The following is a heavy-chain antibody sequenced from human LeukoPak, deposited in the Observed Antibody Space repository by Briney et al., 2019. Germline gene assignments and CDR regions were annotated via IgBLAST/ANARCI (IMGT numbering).Heavy chain of an antibody. CDR3: ARDDVLRYFDWLLYPSPYYYGMDV. J-gene: IGHJ6*02. CDR2: ISYDGSNK. CDR1: GFTFSSYA. V-gene: IGHV3-30-3*01. Sequence: GGSLRLSCAASGFTFSSYAMHWVRQAPGKGLEWVAVISYDGSNKYYADFVKGRFTISRDNSKNTLYLQMNSLRAEDTAVYYCARDDVLRYFDWLLYPSPYYYGMDVWGQGTTVTVSS. D-gene: IGHD3-9*01.